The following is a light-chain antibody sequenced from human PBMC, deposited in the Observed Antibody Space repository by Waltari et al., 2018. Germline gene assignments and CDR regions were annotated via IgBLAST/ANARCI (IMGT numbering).Light chain of an antibody. V-gene: IGKV3-15*01. CDR3: QQYSNCPMFT. J-gene: IGKJ2*01. Sequence: EVVMTQSPATLSLSPGERATLSCRASQRIGISLAWYQQKPGQAPSLLFTGAFTRATGVPGSVSFSGSGSWTELSLTIGSLQSDDSSFYYCQQYSNCPMFTFCQGTKL. CDR2: GAF. CDR1: QRIGIS.